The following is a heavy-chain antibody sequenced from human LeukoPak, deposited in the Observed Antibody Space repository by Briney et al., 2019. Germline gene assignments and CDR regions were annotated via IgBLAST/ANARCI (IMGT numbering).Heavy chain of an antibody. D-gene: IGHD5-18*01. J-gene: IGHJ6*02. V-gene: IGHV3-33*01. CDR2: IWYDGSNK. CDR3: ARERDTAMVRYGMDV. CDR1: GFTFSSYG. Sequence: GGSLRLSCAASGFTFSSYGMHWVRQAPGKGLEWVAVIWYDGSNKYYADSVKGRFTISRDNSKNTLYLQMNSLRAEDTAVYYCARERDTAMVRYGMDVWGQGTPVTVSS.